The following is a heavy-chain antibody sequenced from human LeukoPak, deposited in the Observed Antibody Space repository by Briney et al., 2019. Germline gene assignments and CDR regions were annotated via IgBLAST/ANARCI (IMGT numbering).Heavy chain of an antibody. J-gene: IGHJ4*02. CDR1: GGSISSSSYY. CDR2: IYYSGST. V-gene: IGHV4-39*07. D-gene: IGHD6-13*01. CDR3: ARCDDSSSWHPDY. Sequence: SETLSLTCTVSGGSISSSSYYWGWIRQPPGKGLEWIGSIYYSGSTYYNPSVKSRVTISVDTSKNQFSLKLSSVTAADTAVYYCARCDDSSSWHPDYWGQGTLVTVSS.